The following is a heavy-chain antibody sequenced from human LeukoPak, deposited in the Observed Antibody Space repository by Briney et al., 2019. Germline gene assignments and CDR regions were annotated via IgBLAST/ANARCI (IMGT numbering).Heavy chain of an antibody. D-gene: IGHD3-10*01. J-gene: IGHJ3*02. V-gene: IGHV1-8*02. Sequence: GASVKVSCKASGYTFTSYDINWVRQATGQGLEWMGWMNPNSGNTGYAQKFQGRVTMTRDTSISTAYMDMSSLRPDDTAVYYCARNLWFGESSDAFDMWGQGTMVTVSS. CDR1: GYTFTSYD. CDR3: ARNLWFGESSDAFDM. CDR2: MNPNSGNT.